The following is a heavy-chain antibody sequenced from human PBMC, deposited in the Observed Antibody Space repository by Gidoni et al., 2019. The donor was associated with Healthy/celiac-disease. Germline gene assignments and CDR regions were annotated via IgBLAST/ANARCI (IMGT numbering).Heavy chain of an antibody. D-gene: IGHD3-22*01. V-gene: IGHV3-30*04. Sequence: QVQLVESGGGVVQPGRSLRLSCAASGFTFSSYALHWVRQAPGKGLEWVAVISYDGSNKYYADSVKGRFTISRDNSKNTLYLQMNSLRAEDTAVYYCARAGLIVAPNAWGQGTLVTVSS. CDR3: ARAGLIVAPNA. J-gene: IGHJ5*02. CDR1: GFTFSSYA. CDR2: ISYDGSNK.